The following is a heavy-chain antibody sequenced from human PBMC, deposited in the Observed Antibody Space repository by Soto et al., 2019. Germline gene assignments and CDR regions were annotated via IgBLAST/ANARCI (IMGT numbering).Heavy chain of an antibody. CDR2: ITPIFGTA. CDR3: ARGVHYDSSGYYYFY. D-gene: IGHD3-22*01. J-gene: IGHJ4*02. V-gene: IGHV1-69*01. Sequence: QVQLVQSGAEVKKPGSSVKVSCKASGGTFSSYAIDWVRQAPGQGLEWMGGITPIFGTANYAQKFRGRITITADESTSTAYMELRSLRSEDTAVYYCARGVHYDSSGYYYFYWGQGTLVTVSS. CDR1: GGTFSSYA.